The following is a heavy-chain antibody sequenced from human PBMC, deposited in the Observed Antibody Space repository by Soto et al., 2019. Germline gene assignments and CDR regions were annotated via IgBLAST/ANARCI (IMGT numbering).Heavy chain of an antibody. D-gene: IGHD3-3*01. V-gene: IGHV3-30*18. CDR2: ISCDGSNK. J-gene: IGHJ6*02. Sequence: PGGSLRLSCAASGFTFSSYGMHWVRQAPGKGLEWVAVISCDGSNKYYADSVKGRFTISRDNSKNTLYLQMNSLRAEDTAVYYCAKVDYDFWSGYNSYYYYYYGMDVWGQGTTVTVSS. CDR1: GFTFSSYG. CDR3: AKVDYDFWSGYNSYYYYYYGMDV.